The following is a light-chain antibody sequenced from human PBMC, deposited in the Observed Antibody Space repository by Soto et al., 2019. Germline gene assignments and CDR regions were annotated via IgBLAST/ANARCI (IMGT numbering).Light chain of an antibody. V-gene: IGKV1-39*01. CDR3: QQTYNTPLT. Sequence: IQMTQSPSSLAASVGDRITITCRASQTISTYVNWYRQKSGAAPELLLYDASTLQSGVPSRFSGGSSGTDFTLTISSLQLEDFATYYGQQTYNTPLTFGQGTKVDIK. CDR1: QTISTY. CDR2: DAS. J-gene: IGKJ1*01.